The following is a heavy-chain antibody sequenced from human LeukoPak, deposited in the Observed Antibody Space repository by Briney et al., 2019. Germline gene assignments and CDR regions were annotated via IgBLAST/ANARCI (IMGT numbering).Heavy chain of an antibody. Sequence: AGRSVRLSCAASGFTFSSYAMHWVRQAPGKGLEWVAVISYDGSNKYYADSVKGRFTISRDNSKNTLYLQMNSLRAEDTAVYYCARDPAPTGENAFDIWGQGTMVTVSS. CDR2: ISYDGSNK. J-gene: IGHJ3*02. CDR3: ARDPAPTGENAFDI. CDR1: GFTFSSYA. V-gene: IGHV3-30*01. D-gene: IGHD3-16*01.